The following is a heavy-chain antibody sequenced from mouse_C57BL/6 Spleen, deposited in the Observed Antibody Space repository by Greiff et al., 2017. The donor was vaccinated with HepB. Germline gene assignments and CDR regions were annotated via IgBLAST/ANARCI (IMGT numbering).Heavy chain of an antibody. CDR2: IWTGGGT. J-gene: IGHJ4*01. CDR1: GFSLTSYA. CDR3: ASYGSSHYYAMDY. D-gene: IGHD1-1*01. Sequence: QVQLKESGPGLVAPSQRLSITCAVSGFSLTSYAISWVRQPPGKGLEWLGVIWTGGGTNYNSALKSRLSISKDNSKSQVFLKMNSLQTDDTARYYCASYGSSHYYAMDYWGQGTSVTVSS. V-gene: IGHV2-9-1*01.